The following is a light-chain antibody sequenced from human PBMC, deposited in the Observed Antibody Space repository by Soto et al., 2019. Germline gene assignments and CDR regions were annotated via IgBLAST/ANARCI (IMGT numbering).Light chain of an antibody. CDR1: QCISNW. CDR2: DAS. CDR3: QQYNSLWT. J-gene: IGKJ1*01. Sequence: IPVYHAPSAVSASLGDGGRITFRASQCISNWLAWYQQKPGKAPNLLIYDASSVESGVPSRFSGSGSGTVFTLTISSLQPDDFATYYCQQYNSLWTLGQGTKVDI. V-gene: IGKV1-5*01.